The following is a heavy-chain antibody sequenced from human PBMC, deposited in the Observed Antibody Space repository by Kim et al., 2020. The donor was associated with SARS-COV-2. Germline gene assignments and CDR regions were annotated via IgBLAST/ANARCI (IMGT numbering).Heavy chain of an antibody. J-gene: IGHJ4*02. V-gene: IGHV3-7*01. D-gene: IGHD3-10*01. Sequence: VDSGKGRLPIPRDNAKNSLYLQINSLRAEDRAVYYCARGLWSGEDYYFDSWGRGTLVTVSS. CDR3: ARGLWSGEDYYFDS.